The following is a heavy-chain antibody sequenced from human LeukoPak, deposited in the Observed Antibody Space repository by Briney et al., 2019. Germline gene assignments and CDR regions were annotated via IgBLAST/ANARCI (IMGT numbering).Heavy chain of an antibody. D-gene: IGHD3-10*01. Sequence: GRSLRLSCAASGFTFSSYGMHWVRQAPGKGLEWVAGISYDGSNKYYADSVKSRFTISRDNSKNTLYLQMNSLRAEDTAVYYCAKDRRVRGVTMPNSDYWGQGTLVTVSS. V-gene: IGHV3-30*18. J-gene: IGHJ4*02. CDR2: ISYDGSNK. CDR3: AKDRRVRGVTMPNSDY. CDR1: GFTFSSYG.